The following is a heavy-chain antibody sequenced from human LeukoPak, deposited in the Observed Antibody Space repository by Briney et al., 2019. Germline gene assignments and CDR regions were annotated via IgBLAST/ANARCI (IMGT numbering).Heavy chain of an antibody. CDR1: GYSISSGYY. J-gene: IGHJ3*02. D-gene: IGHD1-26*01. CDR3: AGGYSGSYGAFDI. CDR2: IYHSGST. Sequence: SETLSLTCTVSGYSISSGYYWGWIRQPPGKGLEWIGSIYHSGSTYYNPSLKSRVTISVDTSKNQFSLKLSSVTAADTAVYYCAGGYSGSYGAFDIWGQGTMVTVSS. V-gene: IGHV4-38-2*02.